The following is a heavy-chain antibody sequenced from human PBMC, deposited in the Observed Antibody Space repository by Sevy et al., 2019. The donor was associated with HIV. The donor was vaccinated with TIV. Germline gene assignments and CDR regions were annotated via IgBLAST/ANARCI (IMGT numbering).Heavy chain of an antibody. CDR2: IYYNGHI. CDR3: AGENAWGRGYS. Sequence: SETLSLTCTVSGGSITSLYWNWIRQPPGKGLEWIANIYYNGHINYNPSLKSRVTLSLDTSTNEFSLGLSSAAAADTAMYYCAGENAWGRGYSWGQGTLVTVSS. J-gene: IGHJ4*02. CDR1: GGSITSLY. D-gene: IGHD1-26*01. V-gene: IGHV4-59*08.